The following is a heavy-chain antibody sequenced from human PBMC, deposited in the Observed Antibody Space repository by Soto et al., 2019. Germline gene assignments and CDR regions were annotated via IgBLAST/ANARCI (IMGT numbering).Heavy chain of an antibody. CDR3: ASHDPGARFDP. J-gene: IGHJ5*02. Sequence: QVQLVQSGAEVKKPGASVKVSCKAPRYIFTAYFMPWVRQAPGQGLEWMGWINPNNGATHYGLSFQGRVTMTTDTSISTAYMELRSLRSDDTAVYYCASHDPGARFDPWGQGTLVIVSS. V-gene: IGHV1-2*02. CDR1: RYIFTAYF. D-gene: IGHD1-1*01. CDR2: INPNNGAT.